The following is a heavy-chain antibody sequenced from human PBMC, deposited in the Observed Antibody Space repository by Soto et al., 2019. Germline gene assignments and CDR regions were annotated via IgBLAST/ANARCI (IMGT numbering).Heavy chain of an antibody. CDR1: GGSFSGYY. CDR3: ARDRVWRPSGFDY. V-gene: IGHV4-34*01. Sequence: SETLSLTCAVYGGSFSGYYWSWIRQPPGKGLEWIGEINHSGSTNYNPSLKSRVTISVDTSKNQFSLKLSSVTAADTAVYYCARDRVWRPSGFDYWGQGTLVTVSS. J-gene: IGHJ4*02. CDR2: INHSGST. D-gene: IGHD3-3*01.